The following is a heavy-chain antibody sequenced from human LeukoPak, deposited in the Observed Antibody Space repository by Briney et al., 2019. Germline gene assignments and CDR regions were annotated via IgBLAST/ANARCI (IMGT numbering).Heavy chain of an antibody. CDR3: ARGYCSSTSCYNYYYYYYMDV. Sequence: SQTLSLTCTVSGGSISSGSYYWSWIRQPAGKGLEWIGRIYTSGSTNYNPSLKSRVTISVDRSKNQFSLKLSSVTAADTAVYYCARGYCSSTSCYNYYYYYYMDVWGKGTTVTVSS. CDR1: GGSISSGSYY. J-gene: IGHJ6*03. CDR2: IYTSGST. D-gene: IGHD2-2*02. V-gene: IGHV4-61*02.